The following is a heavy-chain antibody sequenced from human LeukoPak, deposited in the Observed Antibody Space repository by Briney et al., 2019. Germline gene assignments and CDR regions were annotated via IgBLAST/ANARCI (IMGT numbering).Heavy chain of an antibody. D-gene: IGHD3-3*01. V-gene: IGHV4-4*02. CDR2: IYHSGAT. Sequence: SGTLSLTCAVSGGSISSTNWWSWVRQAPERGLEWIGQIYHSGATNYNPSLKSRVTISVDTSKNQFSLKLSSVTAADTAVYYCARGPFDFWSGYYRPYYYYYMDVWGKGTTVTVSS. J-gene: IGHJ6*03. CDR3: ARGPFDFWSGYYRPYYYYYMDV. CDR1: GGSISSTNW.